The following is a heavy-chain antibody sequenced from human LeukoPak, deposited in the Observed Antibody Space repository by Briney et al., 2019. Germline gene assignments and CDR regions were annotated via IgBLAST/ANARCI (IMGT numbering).Heavy chain of an antibody. D-gene: IGHD2-2*01. CDR3: ASPSYCTSTSCLRWYY. J-gene: IGHJ4*02. V-gene: IGHV4-39*01. Sequence: PSETLSLTCTVSGGSISSSSYYWGWIRHHPGKGLEWIGSIHYSGGTYYNPSLKSRVTISVDTSKNQFSLKLNSVTAADTAVYYCASPSYCTSTSCLRWYYWGQGTLVTVSS. CDR1: GGSISSSSYY. CDR2: IHYSGGT.